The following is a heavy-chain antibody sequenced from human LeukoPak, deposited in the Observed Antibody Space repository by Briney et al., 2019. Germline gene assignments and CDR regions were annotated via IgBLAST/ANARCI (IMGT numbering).Heavy chain of an antibody. CDR3: ARGLAVAGAYDNDY. CDR2: INHSGST. J-gene: IGHJ4*02. V-gene: IGHV4-34*01. CDR1: GGSFSGYY. D-gene: IGHD6-19*01. Sequence: SETLSLTCAVYGGSFSGYYWSWIRQPPGKGLERIGEINHSGSTNYNPSLKSRVTISVDTSKNQFSLKLSSVTAADTAVYYCARGLAVAGAYDNDYWGQGTLVTVSS.